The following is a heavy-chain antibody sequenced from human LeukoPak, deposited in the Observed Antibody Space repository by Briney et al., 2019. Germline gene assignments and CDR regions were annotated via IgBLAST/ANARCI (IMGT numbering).Heavy chain of an antibody. CDR3: ARRHGDY. V-gene: IGHV4-59*08. CDR2: INHSGST. J-gene: IGHJ4*02. CDR1: GGSISSYY. Sequence: SETLSLTCTVSGGSISSYYWSWIRQPPGKGLEWIGEINHSGSTNYNPSLKSRVTISVDTSKNQFSLKLSSVTAADTAVYYCARRHGDYWGQGTLVTVSS.